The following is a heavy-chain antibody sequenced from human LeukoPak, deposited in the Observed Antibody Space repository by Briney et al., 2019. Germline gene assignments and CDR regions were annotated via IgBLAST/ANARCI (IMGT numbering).Heavy chain of an antibody. CDR3: ARVSLWRYYDSSGYYSHEPDKDY. Sequence: PSETLSLTCAVYGGSFSGYYWSWIRQPPGKGLEWIGEINHSGSTNYNPSLKSRVTISVDTSKNQFSLRLSSVTAADTAVYYCARVSLWRYYDSSGYYSHEPDKDYWDQGALVTVSS. D-gene: IGHD3-22*01. CDR1: GGSFSGYY. CDR2: INHSGST. J-gene: IGHJ4*02. V-gene: IGHV4-34*01.